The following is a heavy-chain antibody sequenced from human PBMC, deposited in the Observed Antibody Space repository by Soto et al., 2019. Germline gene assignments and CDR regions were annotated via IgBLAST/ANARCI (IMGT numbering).Heavy chain of an antibody. J-gene: IGHJ4*02. CDR2: ISYDGSNK. Sequence: PGGSLRLSCAASGFTFSTYDMQWVRQAPGKGLEWVAGISYDGSNKYYEDSVKGRFTISRDNSKNTLYLQMNSLRAEDTAVYYCARDRPSPYCSSTSCSSYFDYWGQGTLVTVSS. V-gene: IGHV3-30-3*01. CDR1: GFTFSTYD. CDR3: ARDRPSPYCSSTSCSSYFDY. D-gene: IGHD2-2*01.